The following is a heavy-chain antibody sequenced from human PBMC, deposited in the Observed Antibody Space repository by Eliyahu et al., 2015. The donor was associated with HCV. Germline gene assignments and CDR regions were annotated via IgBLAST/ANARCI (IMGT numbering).Heavy chain of an antibody. CDR2: IYPGDSDT. Sequence: PGKGLEWMGIIYPGDSDTRYSPSFQGQVTISAVKSISTAYLQWSSLKASDSAMYYCARPRTTVTTPFDYWGQGTLVTVSS. J-gene: IGHJ4*02. CDR3: ARPRTTVTTPFDY. D-gene: IGHD4-17*01. V-gene: IGHV5-51*01.